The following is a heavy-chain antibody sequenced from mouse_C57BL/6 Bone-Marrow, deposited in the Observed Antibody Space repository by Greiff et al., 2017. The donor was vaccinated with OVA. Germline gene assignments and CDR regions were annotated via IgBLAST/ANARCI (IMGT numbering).Heavy chain of an antibody. CDR2: ISGGGGNT. J-gene: IGHJ1*03. Sequence: DVKLVESGGGLVKPGGSLKLSCAASGFTFSSYTMSWVRQTPEKRLEWVATISGGGGNTYYPDSVKGRFTISRDNAKNTLYLQMSSLRSVDTALYYCASAGVYWYFDVWGTGTTVTVSS. CDR1: GFTFSSYT. CDR3: ASAGVYWYFDV. V-gene: IGHV5-9*01.